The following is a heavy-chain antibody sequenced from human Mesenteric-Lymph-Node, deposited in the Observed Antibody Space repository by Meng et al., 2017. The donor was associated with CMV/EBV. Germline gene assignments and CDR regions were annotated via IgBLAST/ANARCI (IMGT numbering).Heavy chain of an antibody. Sequence: LSLTCAASGFTFRTSWMHWVRQAPGKGREWVSQIDPDGKTRNYADSVKGRFTISRDNAEDSLYLQMNSLRAEDTAVYYCASSPNIIGLVPSDYWGQGALVTVSS. J-gene: IGHJ4*02. CDR1: GFTFRTSW. CDR3: ASSPNIIGLVPSDY. D-gene: IGHD1-26*01. CDR2: IDPDGKTR. V-gene: IGHV3-74*01.